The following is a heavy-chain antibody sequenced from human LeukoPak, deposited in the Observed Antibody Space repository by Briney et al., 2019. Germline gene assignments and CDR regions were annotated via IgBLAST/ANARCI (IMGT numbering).Heavy chain of an antibody. CDR1: GFTFSDYY. Sequence: GGSLRLSCAASGFTFSDYYMSWIRQAPGKGLEWVSYISSSGSTIYYADSVNGRFTISRDNAKNSLYLQMNSLRAEDTAVYYCARVGDCSSTSCQNYYYYMDVWGKGTTVTVSS. D-gene: IGHD2-2*01. CDR3: ARVGDCSSTSCQNYYYYMDV. CDR2: ISSSGSTI. V-gene: IGHV3-11*01. J-gene: IGHJ6*03.